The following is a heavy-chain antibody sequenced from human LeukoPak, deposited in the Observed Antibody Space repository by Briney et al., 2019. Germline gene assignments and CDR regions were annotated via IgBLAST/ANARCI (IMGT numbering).Heavy chain of an antibody. J-gene: IGHJ4*02. V-gene: IGHV5-51*01. CDR3: ARPGYYDSSGYSHFDY. D-gene: IGHD3-22*01. Sequence: GESLKISCKASGYSFTSYWIGWVRQMPGKGLELMGIIYPGDSDTRYSPSFQGQVTISADKSISTAYLQWRSLKASDTAMYYCARPGYYDSSGYSHFDYWGQGTLVTVSS. CDR2: IYPGDSDT. CDR1: GYSFTSYW.